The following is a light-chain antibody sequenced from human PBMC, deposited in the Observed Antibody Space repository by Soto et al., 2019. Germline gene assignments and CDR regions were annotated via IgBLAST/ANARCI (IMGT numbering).Light chain of an antibody. Sequence: DIQMTQSPSSLSASVGDRVTITCRASQGISKYLAWFQQKPGQVPKLLIYGASTLQSGVPSRFSGSGSGTDFTLTISSLQPEDVATYYCQKYNTAPTWTFGQGTKVEI. CDR3: QKYNTAPTWT. CDR2: GAS. J-gene: IGKJ1*01. CDR1: QGISKY. V-gene: IGKV1-27*01.